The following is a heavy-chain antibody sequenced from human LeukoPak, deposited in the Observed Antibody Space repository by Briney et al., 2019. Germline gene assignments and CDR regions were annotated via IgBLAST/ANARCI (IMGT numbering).Heavy chain of an antibody. CDR1: GFTFSGYS. J-gene: IGHJ6*02. D-gene: IGHD5-24*01. V-gene: IGHV3-21*06. Sequence: GGSLRLSCEASGFTFSGYSMNWVRQAPGKGLGWVSYISESSSHTYNADSVKGRFTIFRDNAKNSLYLQMNSLRVEDTGIYYCARDRAVKARIGGMDVWGQGTTVIVSS. CDR2: ISESSSHT. CDR3: ARDRAVKARIGGMDV.